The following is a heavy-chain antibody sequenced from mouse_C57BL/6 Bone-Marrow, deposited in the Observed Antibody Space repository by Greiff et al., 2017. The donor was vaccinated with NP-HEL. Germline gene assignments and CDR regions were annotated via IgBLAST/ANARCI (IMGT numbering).Heavy chain of an antibody. Sequence: VQLQQSGPELVKPGASVKISCKASGYTFTDYYMNWVKQSHGKSLEWIGDINPNNGGTSYNQKFKGKATLTVDKSSSTAYMELRSLTSEDSAVYYCARGQQSGGTGPPYARDYWGQGTSVTVSS. J-gene: IGHJ4*01. CDR3: ARGQQSGGTGPPYARDY. CDR1: GYTFTDYY. D-gene: IGHD1-3*01. V-gene: IGHV1-26*01. CDR2: INPNNGGT.